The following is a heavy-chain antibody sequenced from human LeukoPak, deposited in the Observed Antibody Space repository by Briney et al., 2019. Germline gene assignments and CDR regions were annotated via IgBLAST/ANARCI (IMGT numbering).Heavy chain of an antibody. CDR2: ISSSGSTI. V-gene: IGHV3-11*01. J-gene: IGHJ4*02. CDR1: GFTFSDYY. Sequence: KAGGSLRLSCAASGFTFSDYYMSWIRQAPGKGLEWVSYISSSGSTIYYADSVTGRFTISRDNAKNSLYLQMNSLRAEDTAVYYCARDWDYYDSSGYPYYFDYWGQGTLVTV. D-gene: IGHD3-22*01. CDR3: ARDWDYYDSSGYPYYFDY.